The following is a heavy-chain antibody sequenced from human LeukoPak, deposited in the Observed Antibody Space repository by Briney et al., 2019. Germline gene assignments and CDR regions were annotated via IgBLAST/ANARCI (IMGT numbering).Heavy chain of an antibody. CDR1: GFPFSSYW. Sequence: GSLLLSCAASGFPFSSYWMHWVRQVPGKGLLWVSRINSDGSATIYADSVRGRFTISRDNAKNTLYLQMSGLRVEDTAVYHCASDSPYYGMDVWGQGTTVTVSS. CDR2: INSDGSAT. J-gene: IGHJ6*02. CDR3: ASDSPYYGMDV. V-gene: IGHV3-74*01.